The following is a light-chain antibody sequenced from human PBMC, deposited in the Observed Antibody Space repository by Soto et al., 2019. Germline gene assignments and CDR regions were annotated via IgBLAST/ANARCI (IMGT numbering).Light chain of an antibody. J-gene: IGLJ1*01. CDR1: SIDVGGYNY. CDR2: DVS. V-gene: IGLV2-14*01. CDR3: SSYTSSSTYV. Sequence: QSALTQPASVSGSPGQSITISCTGPSIDVGGYNYVSWYQQHQGKAPKLMIYDVSNRPSGVSNRFSGSKSGNTASLTISGLQAEDEAYYYGSSYTSSSTYVFGTGTKLTVL.